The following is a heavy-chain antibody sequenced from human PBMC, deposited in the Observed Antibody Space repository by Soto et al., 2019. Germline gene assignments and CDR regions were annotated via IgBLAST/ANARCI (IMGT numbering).Heavy chain of an antibody. J-gene: IGHJ6*03. V-gene: IGHV3-48*01. CDR1: GFTFSSYS. CDR2: ISSSSSTI. Sequence: AGGSLRLSCAASGFTFSSYSMNWVRQAPGKGLEWVSYISSSSSTIYYADSVKGRFTISRDNAKNSLYLQMNSLRAEDTAVYYCARDGDPDYYYYMDVWGKGTTVTVSS. CDR3: ARDGDPDYYYYMDV.